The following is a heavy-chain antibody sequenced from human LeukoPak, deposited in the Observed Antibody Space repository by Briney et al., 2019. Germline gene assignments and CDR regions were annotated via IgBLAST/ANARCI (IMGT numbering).Heavy chain of an antibody. Sequence: PGGSLRLSCAASGFTFSSYWMHWVRQAPGKGLVWVSRINSDGSSTSYADSVKGRFTISRDNAKNTLYLQMNSLRAEDTAVYYCARDLSAPTTVTTIPTDAFDIWGQGTMVTVSS. V-gene: IGHV3-74*01. J-gene: IGHJ3*02. D-gene: IGHD4-17*01. CDR3: ARDLSAPTTVTTIPTDAFDI. CDR2: INSDGSST. CDR1: GFTFSSYW.